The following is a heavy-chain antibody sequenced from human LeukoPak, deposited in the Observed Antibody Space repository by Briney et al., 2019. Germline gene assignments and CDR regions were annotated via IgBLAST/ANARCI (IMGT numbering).Heavy chain of an antibody. Sequence: ASVKVSCKASGYTFTSYYMHWVRLAPGQGLEGMGIINPSGGSTSHAQKFQGRVTMTRDTSTSTVYMELSSLRSEDTAVYYCASGIVVVPDYWGQGTLVTVSS. CDR2: INPSGGST. CDR1: GYTFTSYY. D-gene: IGHD3-22*01. J-gene: IGHJ4*02. V-gene: IGHV1-46*01. CDR3: ASGIVVVPDY.